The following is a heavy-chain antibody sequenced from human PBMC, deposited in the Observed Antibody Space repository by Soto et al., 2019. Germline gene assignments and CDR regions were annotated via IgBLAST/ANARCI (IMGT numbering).Heavy chain of an antibody. Sequence: SETLSLTCTVSGDSINTYTWTWIRQPPGKGLEWIGYIFSSGSTNYNPSLQSRLTISVDTSKNQFSLKLSSVTAADTAVYYCARDSDPYCSSTSCYTGYYYGMDVWGQGTTVTVSS. CDR2: IFSSGST. D-gene: IGHD2-2*02. CDR1: GDSINTYT. V-gene: IGHV4-59*01. J-gene: IGHJ6*02. CDR3: ARDSDPYCSSTSCYTGYYYGMDV.